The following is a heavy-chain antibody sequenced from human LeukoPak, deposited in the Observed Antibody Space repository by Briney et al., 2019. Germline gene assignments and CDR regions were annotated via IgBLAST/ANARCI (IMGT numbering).Heavy chain of an antibody. CDR3: ARDLGGKLGTFDY. Sequence: SVKVSCKASGGTFSSYAISWGRQAPGQGLEWMGGIIPIFGTANYAQKFQGRVTITADESTSTAYMELSSLRSEDTAVYYCARDLGGKLGTFDYWGQGTLVTVSS. V-gene: IGHV1-69*01. CDR2: IIPIFGTA. D-gene: IGHD3-16*01. J-gene: IGHJ4*02. CDR1: GGTFSSYA.